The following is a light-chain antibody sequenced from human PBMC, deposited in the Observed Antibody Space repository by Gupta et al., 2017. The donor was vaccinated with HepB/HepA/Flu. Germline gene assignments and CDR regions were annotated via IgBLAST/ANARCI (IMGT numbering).Light chain of an antibody. CDR2: LAS. CDR3: EQHYTTQT. Sequence: IVMTQSPDSLAVSLGERATVNCKSSQNILSSSNNKNYLAWYQQKPGQPPKLIITLASTRQSGGTDRFSGGGSGTDFTLTSMRRQAEDMAVYYAEQHYTTQTFGQGTKVEIK. CDR1: QNILSSSNNKNY. V-gene: IGKV4-1*01. J-gene: IGKJ1*01.